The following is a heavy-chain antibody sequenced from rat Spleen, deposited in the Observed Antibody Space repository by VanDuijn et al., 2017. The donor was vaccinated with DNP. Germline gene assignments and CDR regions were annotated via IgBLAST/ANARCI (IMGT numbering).Heavy chain of an antibody. V-gene: IGHV5-17*01. CDR2: IFFDGSVT. Sequence: EVQLVESGGGLVQPGNSLKVSCAASGFTFSDYAMAWVRQSPKKSLEWVAAIFFDGSVTYYRDSVKGRFTLSRDNARNTLYLQMNSLRSEDAATYYCTRDPRRPYAMDVWGQGTSVTVSS. CDR3: TRDPRRPYAMDV. J-gene: IGHJ4*01. CDR1: GFTFSDYA. D-gene: IGHD3-2*01.